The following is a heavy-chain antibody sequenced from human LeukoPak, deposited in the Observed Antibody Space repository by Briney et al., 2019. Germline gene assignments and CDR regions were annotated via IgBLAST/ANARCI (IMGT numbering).Heavy chain of an antibody. CDR2: IQNDASTE. CDR1: GFTVSSNY. J-gene: IGHJ4*02. V-gene: IGHV3-53*01. CDR3: TRRAGGNLYDLDN. D-gene: IGHD2-8*02. Sequence: PGGSLRLSCAASGFTVSSNYMSWVRQAPGEGLEWVAVIQNDASTENFADSVKGRFTISRDNSKNMVYLQMNSLRAEDTAVYYCTRRAGGNLYDLDNWGQGTLVTVSS.